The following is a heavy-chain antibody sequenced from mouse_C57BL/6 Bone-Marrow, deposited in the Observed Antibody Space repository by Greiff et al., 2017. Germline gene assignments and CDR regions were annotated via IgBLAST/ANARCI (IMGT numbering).Heavy chain of an antibody. V-gene: IGHV1-55*01. J-gene: IGHJ2*01. CDR2: IYPTSGRT. CDR1: GYTFTSYW. CDR3: ARSGQVERSFDY. D-gene: IGHD1-3*01. Sequence: QVQLQQPGAELVKPGASVKMSCKASGYTFTSYWITWVKQRPGQGLEWIGDIYPTSGRTNYNEKFKSKAILTVDTSSNTAYMQLSSLTSEDSAVFYCARSGQVERSFDYWGQGTPLTVSA.